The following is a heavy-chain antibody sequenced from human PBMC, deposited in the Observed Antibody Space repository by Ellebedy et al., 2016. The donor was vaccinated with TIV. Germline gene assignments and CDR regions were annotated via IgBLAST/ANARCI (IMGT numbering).Heavy chain of an antibody. J-gene: IGHJ4*02. CDR1: GDSIATADW. D-gene: IGHD3-3*02. CDR2: VYRTGAT. Sequence: MPSETLSLTCAVSGDSIATADWFSWVRQPPGKGLEYIGEVYRTGATHFNPSLKSRATISVDISSNQISLMLRSVTAADTAIYYCAGNVPAISASFYWGQGILVTVSS. CDR3: AGNVPAISASFY. V-gene: IGHV4-4*02.